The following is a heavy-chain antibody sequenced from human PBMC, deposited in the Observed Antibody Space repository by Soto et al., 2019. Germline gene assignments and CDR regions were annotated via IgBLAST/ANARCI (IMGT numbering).Heavy chain of an antibody. CDR2: IYYSGST. CDR3: ARGGHSSSWYSFDY. D-gene: IGHD6-13*01. J-gene: IGHJ4*02. Sequence: LSLTCTVSGGSISSYYWSWIRQPPGKGLEWIGYIYYSGSTNYNPSLKSRVTISVDTSKNQFSLKLSSVTAADTAVYYCARGGHSSSWYSFDYWGQGTLVTVSS. CDR1: GGSISSYY. V-gene: IGHV4-59*01.